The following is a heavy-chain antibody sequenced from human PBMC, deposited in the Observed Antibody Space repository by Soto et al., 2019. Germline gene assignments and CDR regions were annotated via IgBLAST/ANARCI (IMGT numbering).Heavy chain of an antibody. J-gene: IGHJ4*02. D-gene: IGHD2-15*01. CDR1: GFTFSHYC. CDR2: INTDGSSR. V-gene: IGHV3-74*01. Sequence: XSRRLPCTASGFTFSHYCLHGVRQAPGKGLVCVSRINTDGSSRSYADSVKCRFTISRDNAKNTLYLQMNSLRAEDTAVYYCTRVLVAAHLVPFDDWGQGTVVTVSS. CDR3: TRVLVAAHLVPFDD.